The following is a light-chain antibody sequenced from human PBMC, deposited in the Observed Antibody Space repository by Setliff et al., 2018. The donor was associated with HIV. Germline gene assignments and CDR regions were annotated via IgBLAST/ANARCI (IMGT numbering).Light chain of an antibody. J-gene: IGLJ2*01. Sequence: QSALTQPASVSGSPGQSITISCTGASSDVGGYYYVSCYQQHPGKAPKLIIYAVSNRPSGVSNRFSGSKSGNTASLTISGLQAEDEADYYFTSSTGSVILFGGGTKVTVL. V-gene: IGLV2-14*03. CDR1: SSDVGGYYY. CDR2: AVS. CDR3: TSSTGSVIL.